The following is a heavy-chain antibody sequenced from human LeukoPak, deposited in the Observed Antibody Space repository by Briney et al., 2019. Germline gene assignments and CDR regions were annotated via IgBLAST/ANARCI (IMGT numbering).Heavy chain of an antibody. CDR2: INHSGST. CDR1: GGSFSGYY. V-gene: IGHV4-34*01. Sequence: PSETLSLTCAVYGGSFSGYYWSWIRQPPGKGLEWIGEINHSGSTNYTPSLKSRVTISVDTSKDQFSLKLNSVTAADTAVYYCARGVSSYYYYFMDVWGKGTTVTVSS. J-gene: IGHJ6*03. CDR3: ARGVSSYYYYFMDV.